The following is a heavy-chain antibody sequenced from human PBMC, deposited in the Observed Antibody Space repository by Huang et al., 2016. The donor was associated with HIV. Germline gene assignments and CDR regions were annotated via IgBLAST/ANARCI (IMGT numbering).Heavy chain of an antibody. CDR2: ISPSSSFI. V-gene: IGHV3-21*01. CDR3: ARDRGQQLSPFDS. Sequence: EVQLVESGGGLVKPGGSLRLSCAASGFSLDSYNMYWVRQTPGKGRQWCSAISPSSSFIDYADSVKGRFSISRDNAKNSLYLQMNNLRGEDTAVYYCARDRGQQLSPFDSWGQGTLVTVSS. D-gene: IGHD6-13*01. J-gene: IGHJ4*02. CDR1: GFSLDSYN.